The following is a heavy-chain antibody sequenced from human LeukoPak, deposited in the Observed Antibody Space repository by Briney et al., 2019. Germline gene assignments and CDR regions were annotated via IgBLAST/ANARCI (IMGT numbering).Heavy chain of an antibody. CDR2: ICYSGST. J-gene: IGHJ4*02. D-gene: IGHD6-19*01. V-gene: IGHV4-59*01. CDR1: RGSMSSYY. CDR3: ARVRVSSSSHPWYFDY. Sequence: SETLSLTCTVSRGSMSSYYWSWIRQPPGKGLEWIGYICYSGSTNYNPSLKSRVNISVDTSKNQFSLKLTSVTAADTAVYYCARVRVSSSSHPWYFDYWGQGTLATVSS.